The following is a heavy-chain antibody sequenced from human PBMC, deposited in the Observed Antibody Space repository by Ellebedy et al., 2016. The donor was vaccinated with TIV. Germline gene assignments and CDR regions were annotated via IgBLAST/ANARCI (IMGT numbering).Heavy chain of an antibody. Sequence: GESLKISCAASGFSFSNYNMNWVRQAPGKGLEWVSCISSGSTTIYYADSVKGRFTISRDNAKNSLYLQMNSLRDEDTAVYYCAKKNSREITMVRGATDYWGQGTLVTVSS. CDR3: AKKNSREITMVRGATDY. CDR1: GFSFSNYN. CDR2: ISSGSTTI. D-gene: IGHD3-10*01. V-gene: IGHV3-48*02. J-gene: IGHJ4*02.